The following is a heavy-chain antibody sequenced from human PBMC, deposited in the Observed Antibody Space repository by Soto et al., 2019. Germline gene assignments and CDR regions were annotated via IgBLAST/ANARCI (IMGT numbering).Heavy chain of an antibody. CDR2: ISYDGSNK. D-gene: IGHD2-8*01. V-gene: IGHV3-30*18. CDR3: AKDQEEDIVLMVYASTPDY. Sequence: LRLSCAASGFTFSSYGMHWVRQAPGKGLEWVAVISYDGSNKYYADSVKGRFTISRDNSKNTLYLQMNSLRAEDTAVYYCAKDQEEDIVLMVYASTPDYWGQGTLVTVSS. CDR1: GFTFSSYG. J-gene: IGHJ4*02.